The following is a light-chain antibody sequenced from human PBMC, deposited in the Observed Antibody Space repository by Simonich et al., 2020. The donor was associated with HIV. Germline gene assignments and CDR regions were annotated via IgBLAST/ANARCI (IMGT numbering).Light chain of an antibody. CDR2: WAA. CDR1: QSVLYSSNNKNY. CDR3: QQYNNWPLT. Sequence: IVMTQSPDSLAVSLGERATINCKSSQSVLYSSNNKNYLAWYQKKPGQPPKLLIYWAATRESGVPERFSGSGSGTDFTLTISSLQSEDFAVYHCQQYNNWPLTFGGGTKVEIK. J-gene: IGKJ4*01. V-gene: IGKV4-1*01.